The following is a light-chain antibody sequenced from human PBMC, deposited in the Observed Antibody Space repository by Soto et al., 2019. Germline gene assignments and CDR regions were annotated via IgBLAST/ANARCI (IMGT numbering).Light chain of an antibody. CDR1: QSVSSY. J-gene: IGKJ1*01. CDR2: DAS. V-gene: IGKV3-11*01. CDR3: QQRSNWPRT. Sequence: EIVLTQSPATLSLSPGERATLSCRASQSVSSYLAWYQQKPGQAPRLLIYDASNRATGIPARFGGSGSGTDFTLTISSPDPEQFAVYYCQQRSNWPRTFGQGTKVESK.